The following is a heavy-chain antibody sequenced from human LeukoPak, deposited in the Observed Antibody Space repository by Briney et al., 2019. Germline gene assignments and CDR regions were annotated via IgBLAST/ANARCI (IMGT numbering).Heavy chain of an antibody. D-gene: IGHD3-3*01. V-gene: IGHV4-59*01. Sequence: SETLSLTCTVSGGSINSDFWTWIRQPPGKGLERIGNVYYSGTTNYNPSLKSRGSISVDTSKSQFFLKLTSVTAADTAVYYCAREVVLLSTFGVAPRGTWVDPWGQGTLVTVSS. CDR2: VYYSGTT. CDR1: GGSINSDF. J-gene: IGHJ5*02. CDR3: AREVVLLSTFGVAPRGTWVDP.